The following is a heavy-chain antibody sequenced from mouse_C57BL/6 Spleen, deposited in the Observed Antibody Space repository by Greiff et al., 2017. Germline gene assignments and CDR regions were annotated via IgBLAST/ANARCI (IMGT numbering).Heavy chain of an antibody. Sequence: QVQLQQPGAELVMPGASVKLSCKASGYTFTSYWMHWVKQRPGQGLEWIGEIDPSDSYTNYNQKFKGKSTLTVDKSSSTDYMQLSSLTSEYSAVYYCARGGRTVPYYFDYWGQGTTLTVSA. D-gene: IGHD1-1*01. CDR2: IDPSDSYT. CDR1: GYTFTSYW. CDR3: ARGGRTVPYYFDY. J-gene: IGHJ2*01. V-gene: IGHV1-69*01.